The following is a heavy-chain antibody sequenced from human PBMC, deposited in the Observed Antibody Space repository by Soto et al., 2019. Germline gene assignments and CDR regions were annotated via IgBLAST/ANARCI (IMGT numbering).Heavy chain of an antibody. CDR1: GFTFSNYA. CDR2: ISHDGGSE. V-gene: IGHV3-30*04. Sequence: QVQLVESGGGVVQPGRSLRLSCAASGFTFSNYALHWVRQAPGKGLEWVAFISHDGGSESYADSVAGRFTISRDNSKNTLYLQMNSLRAEDTAVYYCARDRRAAPGDWFFDLWGRGTLVTVSS. CDR3: ARDRRAAPGDWFFDL. D-gene: IGHD6-13*01. J-gene: IGHJ2*01.